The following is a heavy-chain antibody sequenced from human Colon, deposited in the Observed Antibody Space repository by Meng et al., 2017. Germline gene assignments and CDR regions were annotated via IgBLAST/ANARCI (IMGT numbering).Heavy chain of an antibody. CDR1: GYSISSGYY. CDR2: IYHSGST. CDR3: ARGEGYYDSSGLNWFDP. Sequence: GSLRLSCAVSGYSISSGYYWGWIRQPPGKGLEWIGSIYHSGSTYYNPSLKSRVTISVDTSKNQFSLKLSSLTAADTAVYYCARGEGYYDSSGLNWFDPWGQGTLVTVSS. D-gene: IGHD3-22*01. V-gene: IGHV4-38-2*01. J-gene: IGHJ5*02.